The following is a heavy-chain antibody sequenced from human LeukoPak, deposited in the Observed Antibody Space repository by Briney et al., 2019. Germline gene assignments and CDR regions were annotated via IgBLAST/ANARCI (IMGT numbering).Heavy chain of an antibody. Sequence: PGGSLRLSCAASGFTVSSKYMSWVRQAPGKGLEWVSAISGSGGSTYYADSVKGRFTISRDNSKNTLYLQMNSLRAEDTAVYYCAKEETTVTTFDYWGQGTLVTVSS. V-gene: IGHV3-23*01. D-gene: IGHD4-17*01. CDR3: AKEETTVTTFDY. CDR1: GFTVSSKY. J-gene: IGHJ4*02. CDR2: ISGSGGST.